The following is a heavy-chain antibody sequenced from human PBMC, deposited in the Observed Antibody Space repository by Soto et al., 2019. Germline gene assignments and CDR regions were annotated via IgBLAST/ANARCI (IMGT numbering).Heavy chain of an antibody. CDR2: IYPGDSDT. D-gene: IGHD2-21*02. V-gene: IGHV5-51*01. J-gene: IGHJ3*02. CDR3: ARRAYCGGDCYSLAFDI. CDR1: GYSFTSYW. Sequence: PGESLKISCKGSGYSFTSYWIGWVRQMPGKGLEWMGIIYPGDSDTRYSPSFQGQVTISADKSISTAYLQWSSLKASDTAMYYCARRAYCGGDCYSLAFDIPGQGTMVTV.